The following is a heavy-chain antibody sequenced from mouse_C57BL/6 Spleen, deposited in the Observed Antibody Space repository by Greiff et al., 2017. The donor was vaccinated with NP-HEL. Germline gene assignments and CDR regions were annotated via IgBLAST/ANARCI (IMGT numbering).Heavy chain of an antibody. V-gene: IGHV1-82*01. CDR1: GYAFSSSW. Sequence: QVQLQQSGPELVKPGASVKISCKASGYAFSSSWMNWVKQRPGKGLEWIGRIYPGDGDTNYNGKFKGKATLTADKSSSTAYMQLSSLTSEDSAVYFCARGGYYGSSLGPYFDYWGQGTTLTVSS. D-gene: IGHD1-1*01. J-gene: IGHJ2*01. CDR2: IYPGDGDT. CDR3: ARGGYYGSSLGPYFDY.